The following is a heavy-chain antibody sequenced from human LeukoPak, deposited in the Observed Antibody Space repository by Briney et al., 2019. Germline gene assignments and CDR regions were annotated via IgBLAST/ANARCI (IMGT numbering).Heavy chain of an antibody. Sequence: ASVKVSCTASGGTFSSYAISWVRQAPGQGLEWMGGIIPICGTANYAQKLQGRVTITADKSTSTAYMELSSLRSEDTAVYYCARVLIAARRSRCXXTAVXXKGXTVTVX. CDR2: IIPICGTA. CDR3: ARVLIAARRSRCXXTAV. CDR1: GGTFSSYA. V-gene: IGHV1-69*06. J-gene: IGHJ6*03. D-gene: IGHD6-6*01.